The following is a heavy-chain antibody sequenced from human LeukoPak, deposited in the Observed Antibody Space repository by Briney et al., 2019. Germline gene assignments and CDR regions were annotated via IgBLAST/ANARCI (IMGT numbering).Heavy chain of an antibody. J-gene: IGHJ4*02. CDR3: ASQSGLFDS. CDR2: IYYSGNP. V-gene: IGHV4-39*01. CDR1: GGSISGNSHY. Sequence: SETLSLTCTVSGGSISGNSHYWGWVRQPPGKGLEWIGSIYYSGNPLYNWTLKSRVTVSVDTSKNQFSLKMDSMTAADTAVYFCASQSGLFDSWGQGVPVTVSS. D-gene: IGHD6-25*01.